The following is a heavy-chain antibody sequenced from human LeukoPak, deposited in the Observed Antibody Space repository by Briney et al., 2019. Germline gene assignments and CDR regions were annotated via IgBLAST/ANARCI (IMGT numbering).Heavy chain of an antibody. D-gene: IGHD6-13*01. V-gene: IGHV1-69*13. CDR1: GGSFSRYA. J-gene: IGHJ4*02. Sequence: GASVKVSCKASGGSFSRYAISWVRQAPGQGLEWMGGIIPILGTANYAQKFQGRVTITADESTSTAYMELSSLRSEDTAVYYCARDWYSTRSRGGYFDYWGQGTLVTVSS. CDR3: ARDWYSTRSRGGYFDY. CDR2: IIPILGTA.